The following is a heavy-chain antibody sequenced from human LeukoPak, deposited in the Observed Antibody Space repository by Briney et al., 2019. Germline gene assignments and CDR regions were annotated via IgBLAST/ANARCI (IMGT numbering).Heavy chain of an antibody. D-gene: IGHD3-3*02. Sequence: KASETLSLTCTVSGYSISSGYYWGWIRQPPGKGLEWIGNIYHSGSTYYNPSLKSRVTISVDKSKNQFSLKLSSVTAADTAVYYCASDTFQVTGAFDIWGQGTMVTVSS. J-gene: IGHJ3*02. CDR2: IYHSGST. CDR3: ASDTFQVTGAFDI. V-gene: IGHV4-38-2*02. CDR1: GYSISSGYY.